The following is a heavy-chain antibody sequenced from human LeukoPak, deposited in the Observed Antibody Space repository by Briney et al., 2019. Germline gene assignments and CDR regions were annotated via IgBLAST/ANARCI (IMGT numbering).Heavy chain of an antibody. CDR3: AKEVYYYGSGSPFDY. V-gene: IGHV3-23*01. CDR1: GFTFSTYA. D-gene: IGHD3-10*01. CDR2: ISASSDST. Sequence: GGSLRLSCAASGFTFSTYAMSWVRQAPGKGLDWVSGISASSDSTYYADSVKGRFTISRDNSKNTLYLQMNSLGAADTAVYYCAKEVYYYGSGSPFDYWGQGTLVTVSS. J-gene: IGHJ4*02.